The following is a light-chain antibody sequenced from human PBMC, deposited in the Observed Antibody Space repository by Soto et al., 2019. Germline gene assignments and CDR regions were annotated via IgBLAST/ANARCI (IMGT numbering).Light chain of an antibody. Sequence: DIQMTQSPSTLSASVGDSVTITCRASQTINTWLAWYQQKPGKAPKLLIFDVSSLESGVPSRFSGSGSGTDFTLTIRSLQPDDFATYYCHQYDRFPYTFGQGTKLEIK. V-gene: IGKV1-5*01. CDR3: HQYDRFPYT. CDR2: DVS. CDR1: QTINTW. J-gene: IGKJ2*01.